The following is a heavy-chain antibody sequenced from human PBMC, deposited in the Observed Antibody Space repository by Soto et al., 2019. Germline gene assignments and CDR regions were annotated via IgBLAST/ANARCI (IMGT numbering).Heavy chain of an antibody. J-gene: IGHJ4*02. CDR2: ISGSGGST. V-gene: IGHV3-23*01. CDR3: AKTPALRFLEWLGRSTTYFDY. CDR1: GFTFSSYA. D-gene: IGHD3-3*01. Sequence: PGGSLRLSCAASGFTFSSYAMSWVRQAPGKGLEWVSAISGSGGSTYYADSVKGRFTISRDNSKNTLYLQMNSLRAEDTAVYYCAKTPALRFLEWLGRSTTYFDYWGQGTLVTVSS.